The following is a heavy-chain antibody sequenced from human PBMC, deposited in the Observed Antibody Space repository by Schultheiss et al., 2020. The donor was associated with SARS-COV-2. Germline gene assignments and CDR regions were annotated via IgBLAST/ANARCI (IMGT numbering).Heavy chain of an antibody. V-gene: IGHV3-30*19. Sequence: GGSLRLSCAASGFTFSSYGMHWVRQAPGKGLEWVAVISYDGSNKYYADSVKGRFTISRDNSKNTLYLQMNSLRAEDTAVYYCATDRWNQGRIDYWGQGTLVTVSS. CDR1: GFTFSSYG. CDR3: ATDRWNQGRIDY. CDR2: ISYDGSNK. D-gene: IGHD1-1*01. J-gene: IGHJ4*02.